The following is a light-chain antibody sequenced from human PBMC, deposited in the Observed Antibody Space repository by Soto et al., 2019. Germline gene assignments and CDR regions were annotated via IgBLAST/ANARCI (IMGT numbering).Light chain of an antibody. V-gene: IGKV2D-29*01. Sequence: FVMTQTPLSLPVATGPPASFSXKPSQSLLLFTGETFLFWXLQKPGXPPHXXXYEXSTRVSGGPDRFSGSGSATDFTLEISRVETDDLGIYYCMQSTQLPPTFGQGTRLAIK. CDR2: EXS. CDR1: QSLLLFTGETF. CDR3: MQSTQLPPT. J-gene: IGKJ5*01.